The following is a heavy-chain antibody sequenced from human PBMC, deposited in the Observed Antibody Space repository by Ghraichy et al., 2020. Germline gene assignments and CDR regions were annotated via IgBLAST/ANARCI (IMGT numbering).Heavy chain of an antibody. CDR1: GYSFTNYW. CDR3: ARQGSGLQVGF. CDR2: LYPGDSDT. Sequence: GESLNISCKGSGYSFTNYWIGWVRQMPGKGLEWMGILYPGDSDTRYSPSFQGQVTISANKSISTAYLQWSSLKASDTAMYYCARQGSGLQVGFWGQGTLVTVSS. J-gene: IGHJ4*02. D-gene: IGHD3-10*01. V-gene: IGHV5-51*01.